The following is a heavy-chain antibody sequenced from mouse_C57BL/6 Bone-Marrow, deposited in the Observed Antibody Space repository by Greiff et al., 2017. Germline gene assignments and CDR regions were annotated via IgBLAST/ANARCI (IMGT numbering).Heavy chain of an antibody. J-gene: IGHJ3*01. CDR3: ARGAYYSNCAWFAY. Sequence: EVQLVESGGGLVQPGGSLKLSCAASGFTFSDYYMYWVRQTPEKRLEWVAYISNGGGSTYYPDTVKGRFTISRDNAKTTRYLQMSRLKSEDTAMYYCARGAYYSNCAWFAYWGQGTLVTVSA. V-gene: IGHV5-12*01. CDR1: GFTFSDYY. CDR2: ISNGGGST. D-gene: IGHD2-5*01.